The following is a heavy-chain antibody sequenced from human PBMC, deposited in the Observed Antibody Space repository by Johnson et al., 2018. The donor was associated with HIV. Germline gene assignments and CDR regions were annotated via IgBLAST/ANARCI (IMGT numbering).Heavy chain of an antibody. J-gene: IGHJ3*02. CDR2: ISYDGSNQ. D-gene: IGHD3-10*01. V-gene: IGHV3-30-3*01. CDR1: GFTFSSYA. CDR3: AKGLGSYYVLAGDVFDI. Sequence: QVQLVESGGGVVQPGGSLRLSCAASGFTFSSYAMHWVRQAPGKGLEWVAVISYDGSNQYYADSVKGRLTITRDNSTNTLYLQMNSLRAEDTAVYYCAKGLGSYYVLAGDVFDIWGQGTMVTVSS.